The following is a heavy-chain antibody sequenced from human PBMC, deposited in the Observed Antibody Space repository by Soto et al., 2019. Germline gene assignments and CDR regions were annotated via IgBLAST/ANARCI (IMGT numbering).Heavy chain of an antibody. CDR1: GGSISSYY. J-gene: IGHJ6*03. Sequence: SETLSLTCTVSGGSISSYYWSWIRQPPGKGLEWIGYIYYSGSTNYNPSLKSRVTISVDTSKNHFSLKLSSVTAADTAVYYCARRYGSGSYPYYYYYMDVWGKGTTVTVSS. CDR2: IYYSGST. V-gene: IGHV4-59*08. D-gene: IGHD3-10*01. CDR3: ARRYGSGSYPYYYYYMDV.